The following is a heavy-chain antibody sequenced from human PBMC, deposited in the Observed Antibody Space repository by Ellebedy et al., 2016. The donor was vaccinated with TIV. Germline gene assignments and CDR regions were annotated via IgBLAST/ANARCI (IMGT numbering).Heavy chain of an antibody. CDR2: INPYNGNT. V-gene: IGHV1-18*04. CDR3: ARYSEGGNYY. Sequence: AASVKVSCKAYGYTLSSYGISWARQAPGQGLEWMGWINPYNGNTNYAQKFQDRVTMTTDTFTSTAYMALRSLRSDDTAVYYCARYSEGGNYYWGQGSLVTVSS. D-gene: IGHD4-23*01. CDR1: GYTLSSYG. J-gene: IGHJ4*02.